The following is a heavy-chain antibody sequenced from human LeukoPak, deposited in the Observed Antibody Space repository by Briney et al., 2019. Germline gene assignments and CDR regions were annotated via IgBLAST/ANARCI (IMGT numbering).Heavy chain of an antibody. CDR2: INPNSGGT. CDR1: GYTLTDYY. J-gene: IGHJ4*02. V-gene: IGHV1-2*06. D-gene: IGHD3-10*01. CDR3: ARALGVGFAEDVCYFDF. Sequence: ASVKVSCKASGYTLTDYYIHWVRQAPGQGLEWMGRINPNSGGTNYAQKFQGRVTMTRDTPINTVYLKLTSLRSTDTALYYCARALGVGFAEDVCYFDFWGQGSLVTVSS.